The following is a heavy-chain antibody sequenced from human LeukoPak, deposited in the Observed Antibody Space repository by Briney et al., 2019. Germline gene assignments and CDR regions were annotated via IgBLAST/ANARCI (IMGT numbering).Heavy chain of an antibody. V-gene: IGHV4-59*01. CDR2: IYYSGST. D-gene: IGHD3-10*01. Sequence: KASETLSLTCTVSGGSISSYYWSWIRQPPGKGLEWIGYIYYSGSTNYNPSLKSRVTISVDTSKNQFSLKLSSVTAADTAVYYCAREDNRGAFDIWGQGTMVTVSS. J-gene: IGHJ3*02. CDR3: AREDNRGAFDI. CDR1: GGSISSYY.